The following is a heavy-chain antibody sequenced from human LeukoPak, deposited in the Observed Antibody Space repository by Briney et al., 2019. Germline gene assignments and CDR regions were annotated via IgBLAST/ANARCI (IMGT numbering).Heavy chain of an antibody. V-gene: IGHV4-39*07. CDR3: ARVVLSGIAVAGRDY. J-gene: IGHJ4*02. CDR1: GGSISSSSYY. CDR2: IYYSGST. Sequence: PSETLSLTCTVSGGSISSSSYYWGWIRQPPGKGLEWIGSIYYSGSTYYNPSLKSRVTISVDTSKNQFSLKLSSVTAADTAVYYCARVVLSGIAVAGRDYWGQGTLVTVSS. D-gene: IGHD6-19*01.